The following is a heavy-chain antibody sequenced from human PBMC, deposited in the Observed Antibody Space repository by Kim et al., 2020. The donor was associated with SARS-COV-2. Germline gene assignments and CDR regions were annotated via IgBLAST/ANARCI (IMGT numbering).Heavy chain of an antibody. CDR2: IYSGGST. V-gene: IGHV3-53*01. Sequence: GGSLRLSCTASKFIVSSNYMTWVRQAPGKGLEWVSVIYSGGSTFYADSVKGRFTISRDNSKNTLYLQMNSLRAEDTAVYYCARTYYGSGSYSDYWGQGT. J-gene: IGHJ4*02. CDR1: KFIVSSNY. CDR3: ARTYYGSGSYSDY. D-gene: IGHD3-10*01.